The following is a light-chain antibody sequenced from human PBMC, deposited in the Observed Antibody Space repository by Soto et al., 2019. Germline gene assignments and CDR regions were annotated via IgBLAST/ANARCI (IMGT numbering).Light chain of an antibody. Sequence: EFVVTMSPASLSLYPGARVELYCMASESISTNLVWYQQKPGQAPRLLIYGASSRATGIPARFSGSGSGTDFTLTISSLQSEDFAIYYCQPDNNWPLTFGGGTKVDI. CDR1: ESISTN. CDR3: QPDNNWPLT. CDR2: GAS. J-gene: IGKJ4*01. V-gene: IGKV3D-15*01.